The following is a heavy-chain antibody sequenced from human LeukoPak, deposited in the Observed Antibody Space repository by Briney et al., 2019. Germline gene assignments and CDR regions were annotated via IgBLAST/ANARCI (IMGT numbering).Heavy chain of an antibody. CDR3: ARGGLPGAFDI. J-gene: IGHJ3*02. V-gene: IGHV3-74*01. CDR2: INSDGSST. Sequence: PGGSLRLSCAASGFTFSSYWTHWVRQAPGKGLLWVSLINSDGSSTSYADSVKGRFTISRDNAKNTLYLQMNSLRAEDTAVYYCARGGLPGAFDIWGQGTMVTVSS. CDR1: GFTFSSYW. D-gene: IGHD3-16*01.